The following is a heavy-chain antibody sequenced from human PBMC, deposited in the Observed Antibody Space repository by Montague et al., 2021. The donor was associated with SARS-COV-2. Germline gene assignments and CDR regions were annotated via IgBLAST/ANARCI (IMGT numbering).Heavy chain of an antibody. CDR3: ARDFDY. V-gene: IGHV4-59*13. CDR1: GGSISSYY. J-gene: IGHJ4*02. CDR2: IFHSGIT. Sequence: SETLSLTCSVSGGSISSYYWSWIRQSPGKGLEWIGYIFHSGITDYNPSLKSRVTISVDTSKNQFSLKLSSVTAADTAVYYCARDFDYWGQGTLVTVSS.